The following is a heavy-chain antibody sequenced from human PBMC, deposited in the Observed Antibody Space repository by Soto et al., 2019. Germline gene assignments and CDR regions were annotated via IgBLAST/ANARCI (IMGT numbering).Heavy chain of an antibody. Sequence: GGSLRLSCAASGFTFSSYGLHWVRQAPGKGREWLAVIWYDGSNKYYADSVKGRFTISRDNSKNTLYLQMNSLRAEDTAVYYCARDMFGYFDYWGQGTLVTVSS. V-gene: IGHV3-33*01. CDR2: IWYDGSNK. CDR1: GFTFSSYG. D-gene: IGHD3-10*02. CDR3: ARDMFGYFDY. J-gene: IGHJ4*02.